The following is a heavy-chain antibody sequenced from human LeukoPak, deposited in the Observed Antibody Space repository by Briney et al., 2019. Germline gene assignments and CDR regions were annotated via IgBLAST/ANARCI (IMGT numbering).Heavy chain of an antibody. J-gene: IGHJ4*02. D-gene: IGHD4-23*01. CDR1: GGTFSSYA. Sequence: SVKVSCKASGGTFSSYAINWVRQAPGQGLEWMGGIIPIFGKANYAQKFQGRVTITADESTRTAYMELSSLRSEDTAVYYCARGWLAETTVVTPYNYWGRGTLVSVSS. CDR3: ARGWLAETTVVTPYNY. CDR2: IIPIFGKA. V-gene: IGHV1-69*13.